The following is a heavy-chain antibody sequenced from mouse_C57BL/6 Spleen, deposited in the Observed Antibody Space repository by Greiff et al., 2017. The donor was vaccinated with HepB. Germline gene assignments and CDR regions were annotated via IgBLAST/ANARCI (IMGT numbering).Heavy chain of an antibody. V-gene: IGHV1-15*01. CDR2: IDPETGGT. J-gene: IGHJ3*01. D-gene: IGHD4-1*01. Sequence: VKLMESGAELVRPGASVTLSCKASGYTFTDYEMHWVKQTPVHGLEWIGAIDPETGGTAYNQKFKGKAILTADKSSSTAYMELRSLTSEDSAVYYCTRLTGAWFAYWGQGTLVTVSA. CDR1: GYTFTDYE. CDR3: TRLTGAWFAY.